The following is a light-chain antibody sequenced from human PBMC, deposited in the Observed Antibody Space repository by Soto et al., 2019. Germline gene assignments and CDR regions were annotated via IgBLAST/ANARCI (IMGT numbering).Light chain of an antibody. CDR1: TLGDKY. J-gene: IGLJ2*01. CDR3: QAWDNSLV. V-gene: IGLV3-1*01. CDR2: QDS. Sequence: SYELTQPPSVSVSPGQTASITCSGDTLGDKYACWYQQKPGQSPVLVIDQDSKRPSGIPERFSGSNSGNTATLTISGTQAMDEADYYCQAWDNSLVFGGGTKLTVL.